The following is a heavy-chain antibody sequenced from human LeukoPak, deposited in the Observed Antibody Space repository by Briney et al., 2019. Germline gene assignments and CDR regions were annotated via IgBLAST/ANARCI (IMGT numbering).Heavy chain of an antibody. Sequence: PSETLSLTCSVSGGSISSGDYYWSWIWQPPGKGLEWIGYISHSGSTYYNPSLKSRVTISVDRSKNQFSLKLSSVTAADTAVYYCARYYYGSGYVLYYFDYWGQGTLVTVSS. D-gene: IGHD3-10*01. J-gene: IGHJ4*02. CDR3: ARYYYGSGYVLYYFDY. CDR1: GGSISSGDYY. V-gene: IGHV4-30-2*01. CDR2: ISHSGST.